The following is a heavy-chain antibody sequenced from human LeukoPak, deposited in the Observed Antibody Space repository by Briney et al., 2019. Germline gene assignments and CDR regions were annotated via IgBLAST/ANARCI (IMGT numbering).Heavy chain of an antibody. J-gene: IGHJ4*02. CDR3: AKDGGTHFDH. CDR2: ISSSGTTI. V-gene: IGHV3-11*04. Sequence: LSLTCTVSGGSISSYYWSWIRQPPGKGLEWVSYISSSGTTISYAQSVQGRFTITRDNAQNSLTLHMNTLRADDTAFYYCAKDGGTHFDHWGQGTLVTVSS. CDR1: GGSISSYY. D-gene: IGHD1-26*01.